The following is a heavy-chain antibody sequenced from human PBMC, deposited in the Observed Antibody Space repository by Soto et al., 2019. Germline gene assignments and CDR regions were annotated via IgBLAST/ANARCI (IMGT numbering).Heavy chain of an antibody. Sequence: SETLSLTCAVYGGSFSGYYWTWIRQPPGTGLEWIGEINHSGSTNYNPSLKSRVTISVDTSKNQFSLKLTSVTAADTAVFYCARHGYYHDSDGSFDFWGQGTLGTVSS. D-gene: IGHD3-22*01. CDR2: INHSGST. J-gene: IGHJ4*02. V-gene: IGHV4-34*01. CDR3: ARHGYYHDSDGSFDF. CDR1: GGSFSGYY.